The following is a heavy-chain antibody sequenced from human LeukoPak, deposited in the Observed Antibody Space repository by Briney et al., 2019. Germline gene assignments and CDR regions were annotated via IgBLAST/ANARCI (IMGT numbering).Heavy chain of an antibody. CDR1: GFTFSSYG. V-gene: IGHV3-30*03. Sequence: PGGSLRLSCAASGFTFSSYGMHWVRQAPGKGLEWVAVISYDGSNKYYADSVKGRFTISRDNSKNTLYLQMNSLRAEDTAVYYCARESRDSGYDPWGQGTLVTVSS. J-gene: IGHJ5*02. CDR3: ARESRDSGYDP. D-gene: IGHD5-12*01. CDR2: ISYDGSNK.